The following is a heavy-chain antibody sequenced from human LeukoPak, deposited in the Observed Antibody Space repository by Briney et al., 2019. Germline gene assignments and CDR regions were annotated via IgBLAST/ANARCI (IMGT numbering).Heavy chain of an antibody. V-gene: IGHV3-15*01. CDR2: IKSKADGGTT. Sequence: GGSLRLSCAASGFTFSSYAMSWVRQAPGKGLEWVGRIKSKADGGTTNYAAPVKGRFTISRDDSKNTVYLQMNSLKAEDTAFYYCSTDGGSYWGQGTLVTVSS. D-gene: IGHD4-23*01. CDR1: GFTFSSYA. J-gene: IGHJ4*02. CDR3: STDGGSY.